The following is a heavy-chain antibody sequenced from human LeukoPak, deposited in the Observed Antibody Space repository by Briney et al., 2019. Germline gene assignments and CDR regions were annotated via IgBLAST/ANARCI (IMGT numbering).Heavy chain of an antibody. J-gene: IGHJ6*03. V-gene: IGHV4-61*02. CDR3: ARVTMVRVYYYYYYYMDV. CDR2: IYTSGST. D-gene: IGHD3-10*01. CDR1: GGSISSGSYY. Sequence: SETLSLTCTVSGGSISSGSYYWSWIRQPAGKGLEWIGRIYTSGSTNYNPSIKSRVTISVDTSKNQFSLKLSSVTAADTAVYYCARVTMVRVYYYYYYYMDVWGKGTTVTISS.